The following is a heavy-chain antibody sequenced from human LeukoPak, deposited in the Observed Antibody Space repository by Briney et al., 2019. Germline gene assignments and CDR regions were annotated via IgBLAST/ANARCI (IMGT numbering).Heavy chain of an antibody. J-gene: IGHJ4*02. CDR2: IYYSGST. CDR1: GGSISSYY. Sequence: SETLSLTCTVSGGSISSYYWSWIRQPPGKGLEWIGYIYYSGSTNYNPSLKSRVTISGDTSKNQFSLKLSSVTVADTAVYYCARGGYSYGEEFSFDHWGQGTLVTVSS. V-gene: IGHV4-59*01. D-gene: IGHD5-18*01. CDR3: ARGGYSYGEEFSFDH.